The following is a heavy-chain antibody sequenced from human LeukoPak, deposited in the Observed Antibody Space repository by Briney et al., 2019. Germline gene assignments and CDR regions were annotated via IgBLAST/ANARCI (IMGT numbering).Heavy chain of an antibody. CDR1: GFTFSSYA. D-gene: IGHD5-24*01. J-gene: IGHJ4*02. Sequence: GGSLRLSCAASGFTFSSYAMHWDRQAPGKGLEWVAVISYDGSNKYYADSVKGRFTISRDNSKNTLYLQMNSLRAEDTAVYYCARPRATMAVFDYWGQGTLVTVSS. CDR3: ARPRATMAVFDY. V-gene: IGHV3-30-3*01. CDR2: ISYDGSNK.